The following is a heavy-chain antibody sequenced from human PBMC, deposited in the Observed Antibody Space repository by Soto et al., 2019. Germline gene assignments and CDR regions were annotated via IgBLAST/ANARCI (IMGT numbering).Heavy chain of an antibody. CDR1: VFTFSSHA. V-gene: IGHV3-23*01. Sequence: PGGSLRLSCAASVFTFSSHAMRWVRQAPGKGLEWVSAISGSGGSTYYADSVKGRFTISRDNSKNTLYLQMNSLRAEDTAVYYCARTLYSYGTDYWGQGTLVTVSS. D-gene: IGHD5-18*01. J-gene: IGHJ4*02. CDR3: ARTLYSYGTDY. CDR2: ISGSGGST.